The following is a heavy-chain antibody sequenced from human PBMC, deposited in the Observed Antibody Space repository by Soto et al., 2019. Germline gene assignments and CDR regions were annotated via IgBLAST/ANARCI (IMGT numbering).Heavy chain of an antibody. CDR2: IYSGGST. Sequence: QVQLVESGGGVVQPGRSLRLSCAASGFTFSSYGMHWVRQAPGKGLEWVAVIYSGGSTYYADSVKGRFTISRDNSKNTLYLQMNSLRAEDTAVYYCARSAAGRYYYYYGMDVWGQGTTVTVSS. J-gene: IGHJ6*02. CDR1: GFTFSSYG. D-gene: IGHD6-13*01. V-gene: IGHV3-NL1*01. CDR3: ARSAAGRYYYYYGMDV.